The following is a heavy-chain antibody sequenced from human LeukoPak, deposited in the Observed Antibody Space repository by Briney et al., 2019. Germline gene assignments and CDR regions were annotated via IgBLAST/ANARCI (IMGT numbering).Heavy chain of an antibody. D-gene: IGHD3-16*01. J-gene: IGHJ4*02. CDR1: GGSISSYY. V-gene: IGHV4-59*01. CDR2: IYYCGST. CDR3: ARGNTCGGIWGPFDY. Sequence: PSETLSLTCTVSGGSISSYYWSWLRQPPGQGLEWIGYIYYCGSTNYNPSLKSRVTISVDTFKNQCSLKLSSVTAADTAVYYCARGNTCGGIWGPFDYWGQGTLVTVSS.